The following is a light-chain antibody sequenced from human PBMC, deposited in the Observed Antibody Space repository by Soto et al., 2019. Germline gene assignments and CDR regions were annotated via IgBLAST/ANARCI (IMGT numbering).Light chain of an antibody. J-gene: IGLJ2*01. CDR2: SNN. V-gene: IGLV1-47*02. CDR1: SSNISGTNY. CDR3: ASWDDRLGAVI. Sequence: QSVLTQPPSASGTPGQKVFISCSGSSSNISGTNYAYWYQQLPGAAPKLLMHSNNLRPSGVPERISGSKFGTAASLAISGLRSEDEAVYYCASWDDRLGAVIFGGG.